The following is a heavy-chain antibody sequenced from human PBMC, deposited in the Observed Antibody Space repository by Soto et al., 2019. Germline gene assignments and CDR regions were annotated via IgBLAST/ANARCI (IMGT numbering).Heavy chain of an antibody. J-gene: IGHJ5*02. Sequence: GGSLRLSCVGSGFTFSRHAMTWVRQAPGKGLEWVSTLGTIGAFYADSVKGRFTISRDNSKNTVNLQMNSLRAEDTAIYYCARDLTTHDPWGRGTVVTVSS. V-gene: IGHV3-23*01. CDR2: LGTIGA. CDR3: ARDLTTHDP. CDR1: GFTFSRHA.